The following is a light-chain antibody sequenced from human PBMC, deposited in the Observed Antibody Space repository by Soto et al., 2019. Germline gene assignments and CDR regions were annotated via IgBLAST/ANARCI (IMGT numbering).Light chain of an antibody. V-gene: IGLV2-14*01. J-gene: IGLJ1*01. CDR2: EVT. Sequence: QSVLTQPASVSGSPGQSITISCTGTSGDIGSYNRVSWYQQHPGKAPKLIIYEVTDRPSGVSNRFSGSKSGNTASLTISGLKAEDEAEYYCSSYTNINTRACVLGTGIKVTV. CDR1: SGDIGSYNR. CDR3: SSYTNINTRACV.